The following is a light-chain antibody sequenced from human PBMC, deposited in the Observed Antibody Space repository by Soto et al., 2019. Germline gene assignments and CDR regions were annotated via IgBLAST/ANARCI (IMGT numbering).Light chain of an antibody. Sequence: QSALTQPPSASGXXXXSVXXXCTGTSSDVGGYNYVSWYQHHPGKAPKLLIYEVSKRPSGVPDRFSASKSGNTASLTVSGLQAEDEADYYCASYAGSTDWVFGGGTKLTVL. J-gene: IGLJ3*02. CDR2: EVS. CDR3: ASYAGSTDWV. CDR1: SSDVGGYNY. V-gene: IGLV2-8*01.